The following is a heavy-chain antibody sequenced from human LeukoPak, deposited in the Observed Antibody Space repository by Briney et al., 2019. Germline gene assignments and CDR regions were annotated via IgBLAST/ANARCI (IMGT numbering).Heavy chain of an antibody. J-gene: IGHJ5*02. D-gene: IGHD2-15*01. Sequence: PGGSLRLSCAASGFTVSSNYMSWVRQAPGKGLEWVSVIYSGGSTYYADSVKGRFTISRHNSKNTLYLQMSSLRAEDTAVYYCARGESGGSWNWFDPWGQGTLVTVSS. V-gene: IGHV3-53*04. CDR2: IYSGGST. CDR1: GFTVSSNY. CDR3: ARGESGGSWNWFDP.